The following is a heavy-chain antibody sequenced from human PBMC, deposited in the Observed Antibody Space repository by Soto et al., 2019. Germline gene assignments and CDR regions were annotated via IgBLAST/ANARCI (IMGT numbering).Heavy chain of an antibody. CDR3: AKDLGSNYYYYYGMDV. J-gene: IGHJ6*02. D-gene: IGHD3-10*01. V-gene: IGHV3-30*18. Sequence: GGSLRLSCAASGFTFSSYGMHWVRQAPGKGLEWVAVISYDGSNKYYADSVKGRFTISRDNSKNTLYLQMNSLRAEDTAVYYCAKDLGSNYYYYYGMDVWGQGTTVTVSS. CDR1: GFTFSSYG. CDR2: ISYDGSNK.